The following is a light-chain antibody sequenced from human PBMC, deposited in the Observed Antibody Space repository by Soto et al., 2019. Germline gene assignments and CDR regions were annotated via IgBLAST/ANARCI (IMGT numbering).Light chain of an antibody. CDR3: AAWDDNLSGVV. CDR2: RNN. Sequence: QSVLTQPPSASGTPGQRVTISCSGSSSNIGSNYVYWYQQLPGTAPKLLIYRNNQRPSGVPDRFSGSRSGTSASLAISGLRSDDEADYYCAAWDDNLSGVVFGGGTQLTVL. V-gene: IGLV1-47*01. CDR1: SSNIGSNY. J-gene: IGLJ2*01.